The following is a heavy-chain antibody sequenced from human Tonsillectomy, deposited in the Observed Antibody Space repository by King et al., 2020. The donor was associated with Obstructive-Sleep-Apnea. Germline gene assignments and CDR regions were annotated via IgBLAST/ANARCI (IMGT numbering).Heavy chain of an antibody. CDR1: GGSISSYY. D-gene: IGHD3-22*01. CDR3: ARYKADSSGFWFDP. J-gene: IGHJ5*02. V-gene: IGHV4-59*01. CDR2: IYYSGST. Sequence: QLQESGPGLVKPSETLSLTCTVSGGSISSYYWSWIRQPPGKGLEWVVYIYYSGSTNYNPSLKSRVTISVDTSKNQFSLKLSSVTAADTAVYYCARYKADSSGFWFDPWGQGTLVTVSS.